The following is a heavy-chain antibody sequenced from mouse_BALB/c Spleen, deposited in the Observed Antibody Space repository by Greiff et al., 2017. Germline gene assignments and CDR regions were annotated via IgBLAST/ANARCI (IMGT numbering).Heavy chain of an antibody. Sequence: QVQLQQSGAELVRPGTSVKVSCKASGYAFTNYLIEWVKQRPGQGLEWIGVINPGSGGTNYNEKFKGKATLTADKSSSTAYMQLSSLTSDDSAVYFCARSPGTRYAMDYWGKGTSVTVSS. CDR2: INPGSGGT. CDR3: ARSPGTRYAMDY. D-gene: IGHD4-1*01. J-gene: IGHJ4*01. CDR1: GYAFTNYL. V-gene: IGHV1-54*01.